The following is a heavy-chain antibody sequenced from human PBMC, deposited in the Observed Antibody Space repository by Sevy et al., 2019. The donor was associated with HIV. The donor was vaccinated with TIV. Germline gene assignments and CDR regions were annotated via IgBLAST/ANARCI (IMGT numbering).Heavy chain of an antibody. CDR3: AQVGGSKWELFEFYAMHV. CDR2: ISYDGTNQ. V-gene: IGHV3-30*18. Sequence: GGSLRLSCAASGISFSNYGMHWVRRAQGKGLEWLAVISYDGTNQYYADSVKGRFTISRDDSKNTLYLQMNSLRVEDTAVYYCAQVGGSKWELFEFYAMHVWGQGTTVTVSS. J-gene: IGHJ6*02. CDR1: GISFSNYG. D-gene: IGHD1-26*01.